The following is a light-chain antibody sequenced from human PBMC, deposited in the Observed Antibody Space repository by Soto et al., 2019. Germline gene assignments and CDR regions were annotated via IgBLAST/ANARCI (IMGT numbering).Light chain of an antibody. Sequence: ETVLTQSPGTLSLSPGERATLSCRASQSVTSTYLAWYQQKAGQAPRLLIYGASNRAAGIPDRFSGSGSGTDFTLTISRLEPEDFAVYYCQQYGSSSFTFGQGTRLEN. CDR1: QSVTSTY. J-gene: IGKJ5*01. CDR3: QQYGSSSFT. V-gene: IGKV3-20*01. CDR2: GAS.